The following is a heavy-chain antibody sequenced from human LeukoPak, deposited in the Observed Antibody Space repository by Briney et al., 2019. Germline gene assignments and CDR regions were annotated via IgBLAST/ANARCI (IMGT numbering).Heavy chain of an antibody. CDR3: AKDWSLAASAFFDY. D-gene: IGHD6-25*01. J-gene: IGHJ4*02. Sequence: GGSLRLSCVASGFTFDDYAMHWVRQAPGKGLEWVSGISWNSGSIGYADSVKGRFTISRDNAKNSLYLQMNSLRAEDTALYYCAKDWSLAASAFFDYWGQGTLVTVSS. V-gene: IGHV3-9*01. CDR2: ISWNSGSI. CDR1: GFTFDDYA.